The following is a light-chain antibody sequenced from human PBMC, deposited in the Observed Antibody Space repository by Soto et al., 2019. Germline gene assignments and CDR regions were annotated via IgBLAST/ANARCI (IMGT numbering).Light chain of an antibody. CDR3: QQSYSTPPFT. V-gene: IGKV1-39*01. Sequence: DIQMTQSPSSLSASVGDRVTITCRASQSISRYLNWYQQQPGKAPKLLIYAASSLQSWVPSMFSGSRSRTDFTLTISSLQPEDFATYYCQQSYSTPPFTFGPGTKVDIK. CDR1: QSISRY. J-gene: IGKJ3*01. CDR2: AAS.